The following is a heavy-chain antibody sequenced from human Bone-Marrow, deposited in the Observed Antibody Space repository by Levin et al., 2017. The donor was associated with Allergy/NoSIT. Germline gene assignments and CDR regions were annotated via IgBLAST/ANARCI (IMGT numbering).Heavy chain of an antibody. CDR2: IYPGDSDV. CDR1: GSSFLDYW. V-gene: IGHV5-51*01. CDR3: ARQSLRVGPFDS. J-gene: IGHJ4*02. Sequence: GGSLRLSCKTSGSSFLDYWIAWVRQVPGRGLEWMGIIYPGDSDVRYSPSSQGQVTISADKSIGTAYLQWDSLAASDSAIYFCARQSLRVGPFDSWGQGTRVTVSS.